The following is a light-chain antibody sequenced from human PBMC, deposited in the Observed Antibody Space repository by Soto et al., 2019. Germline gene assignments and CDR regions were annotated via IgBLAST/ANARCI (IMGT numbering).Light chain of an antibody. CDR1: QSISSW. V-gene: IGKV1-5*03. CDR2: RAS. J-gene: IGKJ3*01. Sequence: DIQMTQSPSTLSASVGDRVTITCRASQSISSWLAWYQQKPGKAPKLLIYRASSLESGVPPRFSGSGSGSEFTLPISSLQPDDFATYYCQHYDTYSGTFGPGTEVDIK. CDR3: QHYDTYSGT.